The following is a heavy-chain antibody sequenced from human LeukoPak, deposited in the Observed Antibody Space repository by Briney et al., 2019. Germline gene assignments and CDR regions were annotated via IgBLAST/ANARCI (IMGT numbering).Heavy chain of an antibody. D-gene: IGHD3-10*02. J-gene: IGHJ6*04. Sequence: GGSLRLSCAASGFTFSSYSMNWVRQAPGKGLEWVSYISSSSSTIYYADSVKGRFTISRDNAKNSLYLRMNSLRAEDTAVYYCAELGITMIGGVWGKGTTVTISS. V-gene: IGHV3-48*01. CDR2: ISSSSSTI. CDR3: AELGITMIGGV. CDR1: GFTFSSYS.